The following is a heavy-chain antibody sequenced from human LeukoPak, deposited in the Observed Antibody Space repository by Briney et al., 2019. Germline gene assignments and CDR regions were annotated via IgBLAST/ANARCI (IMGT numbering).Heavy chain of an antibody. CDR2: ISRKSGSI. CDR1: GFTFDEHA. Sequence: GGSLRLSCAASGFTFDEHAMHWVRQAPGKGLEWVSAISRKSGSIGYADSVKGRFTISRDNAKNFVYLQMNSLRAEDTAFYYCGRASGYCSSTSCPPDYWGQGTLVTVPS. CDR3: GRASGYCSSTSCPPDY. V-gene: IGHV3-9*01. J-gene: IGHJ4*02. D-gene: IGHD2-2*01.